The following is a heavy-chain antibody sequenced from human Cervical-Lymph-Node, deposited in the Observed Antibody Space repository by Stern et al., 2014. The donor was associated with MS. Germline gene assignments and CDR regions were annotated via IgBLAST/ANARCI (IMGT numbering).Heavy chain of an antibody. CDR1: GYSFTGYY. J-gene: IGHJ4*02. D-gene: IGHD6-19*01. V-gene: IGHV1-2*02. CDR3: ARDRAGWGTGSEY. Sequence: QVQLVQSGAEVKKPGASVKVSCTTSGYSFTGYYMHWVRQAPGPGLEWMGWINPKRGGTKSAQKFQGRVTMTRDTSLTSAYMELTRLSSDDTAVYYCARDRAGWGTGSEYWGQGTQVTVSS. CDR2: INPKRGGT.